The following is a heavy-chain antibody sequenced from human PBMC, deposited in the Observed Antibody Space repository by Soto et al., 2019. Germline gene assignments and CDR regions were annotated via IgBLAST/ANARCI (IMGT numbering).Heavy chain of an antibody. J-gene: IGHJ4*02. CDR3: ARARYDSSGYYYFDY. CDR2: IYYSGST. D-gene: IGHD3-22*01. V-gene: IGHV4-59*01. CDR1: GGSISSYY. Sequence: SETLSLTCTVSGGSISSYYWSWIRQPPGEGLEWIGYIYYSGSTNYNPSLKSRVTISVDTSKNQFSLKLSSVTAADTAVYYCARARYDSSGYYYFDYWGQGTLVTVSS.